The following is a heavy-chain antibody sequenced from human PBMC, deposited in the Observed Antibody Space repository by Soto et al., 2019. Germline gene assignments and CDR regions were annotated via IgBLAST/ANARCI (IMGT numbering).Heavy chain of an antibody. D-gene: IGHD3-10*02. CDR3: TIVRVADSALDH. CDR1: GFIFSNNG. CDR2: MSYDGSDT. V-gene: IGHV3-30*02. J-gene: IGHJ4*02. Sequence: PGGSLRLSPVGSGFIFSNNGIHWVRQTPGKGLEWVAFMSYDGSDTFYADSVKGRFTISRDNSKNTLFLHMSNLRAEDTAMYYCTIVRVADSALDHWGQGTLVTVSS.